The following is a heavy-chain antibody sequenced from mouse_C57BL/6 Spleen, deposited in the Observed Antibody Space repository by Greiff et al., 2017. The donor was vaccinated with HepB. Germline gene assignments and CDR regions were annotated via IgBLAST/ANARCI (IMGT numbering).Heavy chain of an antibody. CDR2: FHPYNDDT. CDR1: GYTFTTYP. D-gene: IGHD2-5*01. J-gene: IGHJ4*01. V-gene: IGHV1-47*01. Sequence: QVHVKQSGAELVKPGASVKMSCKASGYTFTTYPIEWMKQNHGKSLEWIGNFHPYNDDTKYNEKFKGKATLTVEKSSSTVYLELSRLTSDDSAVYYCAIYYSNYYDAMDYWGQGTSVTVSS. CDR3: AIYYSNYYDAMDY.